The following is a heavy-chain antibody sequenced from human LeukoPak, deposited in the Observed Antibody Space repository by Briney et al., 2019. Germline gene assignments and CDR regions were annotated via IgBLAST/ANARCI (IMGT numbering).Heavy chain of an antibody. J-gene: IGHJ4*02. Sequence: GGSLRLSCAASGFTFSNYAMTWVRQAPGKGLEWVSTISGSGGSAYYADSVKGRFTISRDNSNNTLYLQMYTLRAEDTAVYYCAKSEAEQFHPYFDYWGQGTLVTVPS. D-gene: IGHD1-26*01. CDR2: ISGSGGSA. CDR1: GFTFSNYA. V-gene: IGHV3-23*01. CDR3: AKSEAEQFHPYFDY.